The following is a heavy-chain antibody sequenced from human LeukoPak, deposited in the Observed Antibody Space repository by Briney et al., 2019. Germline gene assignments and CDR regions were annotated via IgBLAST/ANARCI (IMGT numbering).Heavy chain of an antibody. CDR3: ARDPLGGSAGMDV. CDR1: GGSISSGDYY. V-gene: IGHV4-30-4*01. CDR2: IYYSGST. J-gene: IGHJ6*02. D-gene: IGHD3-10*01. Sequence: SETLSLTCTVSGGSISSGDYYWRWLRQPPGKGLEWIGYIYYSGSTYYNPSLNSLVTISVDTSKNQFSLKLSSVTAADTAVYYCARDPLGGSAGMDVCGQGTTVTVSS.